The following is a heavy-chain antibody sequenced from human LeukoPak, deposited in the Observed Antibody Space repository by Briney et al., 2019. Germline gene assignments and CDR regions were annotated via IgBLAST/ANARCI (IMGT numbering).Heavy chain of an antibody. CDR3: ATSGLSRFGF. J-gene: IGHJ4*02. Sequence: GGSLRLSCAASGFTFSSYAMHWVRQAPGKGLEWVAVISYDGSNKYYADSVKGRFTISRDNSKNTLYLQMNNLRAEDTAVYYCATSGLSRFGFWGQGTLVTVSS. D-gene: IGHD2/OR15-2a*01. V-gene: IGHV3-30*04. CDR2: ISYDGSNK. CDR1: GFTFSSYA.